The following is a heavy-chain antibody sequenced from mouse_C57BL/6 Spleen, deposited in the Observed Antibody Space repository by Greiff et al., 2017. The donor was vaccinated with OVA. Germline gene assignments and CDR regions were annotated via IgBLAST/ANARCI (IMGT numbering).Heavy chain of an antibody. CDR2: IHPSDSDT. CDR3: AILNYYGSSYGFAY. Sequence: VQLQQPGAELVKPGASVKVSCKASGYTFTSYWMHWVKQRPGQGLEWIGRIHPSDSDTNYNQKFKGTATLTVDKSSSTAYMQLSSLTSEDSAVYYCAILNYYGSSYGFAYWGQGTLVTVSA. J-gene: IGHJ3*01. V-gene: IGHV1-74*01. CDR1: GYTFTSYW. D-gene: IGHD1-1*01.